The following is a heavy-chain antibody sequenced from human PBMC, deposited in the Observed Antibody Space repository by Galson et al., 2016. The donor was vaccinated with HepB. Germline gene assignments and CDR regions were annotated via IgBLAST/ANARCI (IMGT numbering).Heavy chain of an antibody. V-gene: IGHV4-59*01. Sequence: ETLSLTCAVHGGSFRGFYWTWIRQSPGKGLEWIGYIYYSGSTNYSPSLKSRVTISLDTSKNQFSLRLRSVTAADTAIYYCARECGSYLGWGQGTLVTVSS. D-gene: IGHD1-26*01. J-gene: IGHJ4*02. CDR3: ARECGSYLG. CDR1: GGSFRGFY. CDR2: IYYSGST.